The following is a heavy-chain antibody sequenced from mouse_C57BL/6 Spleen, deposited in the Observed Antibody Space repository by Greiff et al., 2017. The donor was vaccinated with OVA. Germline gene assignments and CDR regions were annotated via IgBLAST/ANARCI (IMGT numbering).Heavy chain of an antibody. D-gene: IGHD2-5*01. CDR3: ARSDYSNWYFDV. CDR2: INPNNGGT. Sequence: VQLQQSGPELVKPGASVKMSCKASGYTFTDYNMHWVKQSHGKSLEWIGYINPNNGGTSYNQKFKGKATLTVNKSSSTAYMELRSLTSEDSAVYYCARSDYSNWYFDVWGTGTTVTVSS. J-gene: IGHJ1*03. CDR1: GYTFTDYN. V-gene: IGHV1-22*01.